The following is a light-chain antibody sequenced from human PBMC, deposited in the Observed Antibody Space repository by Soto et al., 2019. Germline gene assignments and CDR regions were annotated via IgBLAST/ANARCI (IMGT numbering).Light chain of an antibody. CDR1: QSTSSW. CDR3: QHYNSYSWT. CDR2: DAS. V-gene: IGKV1-5*01. J-gene: IGKJ1*01. Sequence: DIQMTQSPSTLSASVGDSVTITCRASQSTSSWLARYQQKPGKAPTLLIYDASSLKSGVPSRFSGSGSGTEFTLTISSLQPDDFATYYCQHYNSYSWTFGQGTKVDIK.